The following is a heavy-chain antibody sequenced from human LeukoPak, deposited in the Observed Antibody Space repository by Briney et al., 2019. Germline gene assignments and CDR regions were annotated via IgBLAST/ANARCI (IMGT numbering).Heavy chain of an antibody. CDR2: IYYTGST. J-gene: IGHJ5*02. V-gene: IGHV4-59*01. CDR1: GGSISSYY. CDR3: ARGLRNYYESSGSPFDP. D-gene: IGHD3-22*01. Sequence: SETLSLTCIVSGGSISSYYWSWIRQPPGKGLEWIGYIYYTGSTNYNPSLKSRVTMSVDTSKNQFSLELRTVTAADTAVYYCARGLRNYYESSGSPFDPWGQGILVTVSS.